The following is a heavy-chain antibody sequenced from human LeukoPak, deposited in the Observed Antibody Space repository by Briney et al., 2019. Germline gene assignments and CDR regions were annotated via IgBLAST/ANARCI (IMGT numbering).Heavy chain of an antibody. Sequence: ASVTVSFTASGYTFTSFGSSWVRQAPGQGLEWMGWISTYNGNTNYAQKLQGRVTMTTDTSTSRVYMDLRSLRSAATAVYYCARDRAGSAWYTTFDYWGQGTLVTVSS. V-gene: IGHV1-18*01. CDR1: GYTFTSFG. CDR3: ARDRAGSAWYTTFDY. CDR2: ISTYNGNT. D-gene: IGHD6-19*01. J-gene: IGHJ4*02.